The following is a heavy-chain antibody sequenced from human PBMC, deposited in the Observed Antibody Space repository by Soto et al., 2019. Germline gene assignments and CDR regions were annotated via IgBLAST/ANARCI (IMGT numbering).Heavy chain of an antibody. CDR2: IWYDGNTK. J-gene: IGHJ6*02. CDR1: GFTFSTDG. D-gene: IGHD6-19*01. CDR3: ARPLVAPVAGPYYYGMDV. Sequence: GRSLRLCCAKSGFTFSTDGFKKVRQAPGKGLEWVAVIWYDGNTKYYADSVKGRFTISRDNSKNTLYLQMNSLTAEDTAVYYCARPLVAPVAGPYYYGMDVWGQGTTVTVSS. V-gene: IGHV3-33*01.